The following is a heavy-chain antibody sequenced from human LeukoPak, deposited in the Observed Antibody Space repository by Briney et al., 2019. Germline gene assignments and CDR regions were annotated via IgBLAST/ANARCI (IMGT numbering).Heavy chain of an antibody. V-gene: IGHV3-30*18. CDR2: ISYDGSNK. D-gene: IGHD3-9*01. CDR3: AKGGHDMNVYYYYGMDV. CDR1: GFIFSHYT. Sequence: PGGSLRLSCAASGFIFSHYTMTWVRQAPGKGLEWVAVISYDGSNKYYADSVKGRFTISRDNSKNTLYLQMNSLRAEDTAVYYCAKGGHDMNVYYYYGMDVWGQGTTVTVSS. J-gene: IGHJ6*02.